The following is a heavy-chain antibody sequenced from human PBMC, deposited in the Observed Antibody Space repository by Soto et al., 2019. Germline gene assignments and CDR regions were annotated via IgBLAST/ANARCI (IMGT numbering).Heavy chain of an antibody. CDR3: ARAGYNWNYVGAFDI. D-gene: IGHD1-7*01. Sequence: ASVKVSCKASGYTLTSYGISWVRQAPGQGLEWMGWISAYNGNTNYAQKLQGRVTMTTDTSTSTAYMELRSLRSDDTAVYYCARAGYNWNYVGAFDIWGQGTMVTVS. J-gene: IGHJ3*02. V-gene: IGHV1-18*01. CDR2: ISAYNGNT. CDR1: GYTLTSYG.